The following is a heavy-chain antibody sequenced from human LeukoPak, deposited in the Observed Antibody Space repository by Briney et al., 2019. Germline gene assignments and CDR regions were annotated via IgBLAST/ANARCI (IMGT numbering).Heavy chain of an antibody. Sequence: GASVNVSCKSSGYTFTIYGIAWVRQAPGQGLPWMGWISANNGDTSYSQRLQGRVTMTTDTSTNTAYMELRSLTSDDTAVYYCARDPPGLTLGSPGDYWGQGTLVIVSS. D-gene: IGHD3-16*01. CDR3: ARDPPGLTLGSPGDY. V-gene: IGHV1-18*01. CDR1: GYTFTIYG. CDR2: ISANNGDT. J-gene: IGHJ4*02.